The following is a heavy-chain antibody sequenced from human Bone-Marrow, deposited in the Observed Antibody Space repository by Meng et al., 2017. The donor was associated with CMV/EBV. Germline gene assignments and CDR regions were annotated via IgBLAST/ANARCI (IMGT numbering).Heavy chain of an antibody. J-gene: IGHJ4*02. V-gene: IGHV1-46*02. D-gene: IGHD1-20*01. Sequence: SEKVPCMASGYTFNSYYMHWVRQAPGQGLEWMGIINPSGGSTNYAQKFQGRVTMTRDTTTSSVYMELSSLRSEDTAVYYWASNPDITGSTPFDYWGQGTLVTVSS. CDR2: INPSGGST. CDR1: GYTFNSYY. CDR3: ASNPDITGSTPFDY.